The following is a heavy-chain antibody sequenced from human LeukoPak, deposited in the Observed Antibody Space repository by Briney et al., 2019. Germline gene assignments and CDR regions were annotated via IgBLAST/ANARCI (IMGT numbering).Heavy chain of an antibody. D-gene: IGHD4-17*01. CDR2: ISGGGGGT. V-gene: IGHV3-23*01. J-gene: IGHJ2*01. CDR1: GFTFSSYA. Sequence: GGSLRLSCAASGFTFSSYAMSWVRQTPGKGLEWVSAISGGGGGTHYADSVEGRFTISRDNSKNTLFLQMSSLRAEDTAVYYCAKAGGYGDYGHWYFDLWGRGTLVTVSS. CDR3: AKAGGYGDYGHWYFDL.